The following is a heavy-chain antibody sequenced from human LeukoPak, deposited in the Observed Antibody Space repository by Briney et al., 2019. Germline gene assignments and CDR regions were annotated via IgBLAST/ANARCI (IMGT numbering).Heavy chain of an antibody. CDR1: GGSFSGYY. Sequence: SETLSLTCAVYGGSFSGYYRSWIRQPPGKGLEWIGEINHSGSTNYNPSLKSRVTISVDTSKNQFSLKLSSVTAADTAVYYCARGSAPRYCSSTSCFFDYWGQGTLVTVSS. J-gene: IGHJ4*02. D-gene: IGHD2-2*01. CDR3: ARGSAPRYCSSTSCFFDY. V-gene: IGHV4-34*01. CDR2: INHSGST.